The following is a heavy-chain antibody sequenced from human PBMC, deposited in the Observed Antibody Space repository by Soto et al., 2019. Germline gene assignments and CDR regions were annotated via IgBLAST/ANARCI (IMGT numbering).Heavy chain of an antibody. Sequence: GGSLRLSCAASGFTFSSYAMSWVRQAPGKGLEWVSAISGSGGSTYYADSVKGRFTISRDNSKNTLYLQMNSLRAEDTAVYYCAKAVHYCSSTSCYADWFDPWGQGTLVTVSS. CDR3: AKAVHYCSSTSCYADWFDP. CDR2: ISGSGGST. D-gene: IGHD2-2*01. J-gene: IGHJ5*02. V-gene: IGHV3-23*01. CDR1: GFTFSSYA.